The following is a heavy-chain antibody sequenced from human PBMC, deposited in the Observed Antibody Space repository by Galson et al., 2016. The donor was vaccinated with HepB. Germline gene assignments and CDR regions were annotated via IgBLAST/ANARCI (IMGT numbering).Heavy chain of an antibody. CDR2: LYYSGST. J-gene: IGHJ4*02. Sequence: SETLSLTCTVSGGSISSSRYSWGWIRQPPGKGLEWIGCLYYSGSTYYNSSLTSRVTISVDTSKNQFSLNLSAVTAADTAVYYCARYCSSTSCSRYGDILTGYDGPFWGQGTLVTVSS. V-gene: IGHV4-39*01. CDR1: GGSISSSRYS. D-gene: IGHD2-2*01. CDR3: ARYCSSTSCSRYGDILTGYDGPF.